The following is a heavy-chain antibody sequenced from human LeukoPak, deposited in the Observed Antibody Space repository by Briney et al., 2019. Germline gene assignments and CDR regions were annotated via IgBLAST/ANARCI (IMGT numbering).Heavy chain of an antibody. Sequence: SETLSLTCAVYGGSFSGYYWSWIRQPPGKGLEWIGEINHSGSTNYNPSLKSRVTISVDTSKNQFSLKLSSVTAADTAVYYCARGRVVPAAIPGRSGYYMDVWGKGTTVTVSS. CDR2: INHSGST. D-gene: IGHD2-2*01. CDR1: GGSFSGYY. J-gene: IGHJ6*03. V-gene: IGHV4-34*01. CDR3: ARGRVVPAAIPGRSGYYMDV.